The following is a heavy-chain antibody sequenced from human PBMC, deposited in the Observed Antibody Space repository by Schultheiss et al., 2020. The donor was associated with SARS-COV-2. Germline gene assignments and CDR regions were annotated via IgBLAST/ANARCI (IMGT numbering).Heavy chain of an antibody. CDR1: GGSISSYY. Sequence: SETLSLTCTVSGGSISSYYWSWIRQPAGKGLEWIGRIYYSGSTNYNPSLKSRVTISVDTSKNQFSLKLSSVTAADTAVYYCASEERYCSGGSCYYYGMDVWGQGTLVTVSS. V-gene: IGHV4-4*07. D-gene: IGHD2-15*01. CDR2: IYYSGST. J-gene: IGHJ6*02. CDR3: ASEERYCSGGSCYYYGMDV.